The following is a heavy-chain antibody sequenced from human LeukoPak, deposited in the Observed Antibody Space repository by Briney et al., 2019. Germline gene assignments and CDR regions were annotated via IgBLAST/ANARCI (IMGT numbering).Heavy chain of an antibody. D-gene: IGHD4-17*01. J-gene: IGHJ4*02. CDR1: GGSFSGYY. Sequence: SETLSLTCAVYGGSFSGYYWSWIRQPPGKGLEWIGEINHSGSTNYNPSLKSRVTISVDTSKNQFSLTLSSVTDADTAVYYCARGRTGDYWGQGTLVTVSS. CDR2: INHSGST. V-gene: IGHV4-34*01. CDR3: ARGRTGDY.